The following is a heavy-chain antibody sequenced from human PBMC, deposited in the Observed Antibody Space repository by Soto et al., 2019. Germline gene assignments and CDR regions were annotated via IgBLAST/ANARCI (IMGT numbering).Heavy chain of an antibody. CDR3: ARTPGYCSGGRCKSVYGIDS. V-gene: IGHV4-30-2*01. D-gene: IGHD2-15*01. J-gene: IGHJ4*02. Sequence: SETLSLTCAVSGGSISSVGYSWSWIRQPPGKGLEWIGYIYHSGSTYYNPSLKSRVTISVDRSKNQFSLKLSSVTAADTAVYYCARTPGYCSGGRCKSVYGIDSWGQGTLVTVSS. CDR2: IYHSGST. CDR1: GGSISSVGYS.